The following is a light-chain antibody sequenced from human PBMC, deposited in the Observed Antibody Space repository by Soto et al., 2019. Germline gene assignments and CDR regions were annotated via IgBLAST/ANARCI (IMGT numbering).Light chain of an antibody. Sequence: VLTQSPATLSLSPWERATLSCRASLNVNSYLAWYQQKPGQAPRLLLYDASNRAAGIPARFSGSGSGTDFTLTISSLEPEDFAIYYCQQRQYWPPITFGQGTRLEIK. V-gene: IGKV3-11*01. CDR2: DAS. CDR3: QQRQYWPPIT. CDR1: LNVNSY. J-gene: IGKJ5*01.